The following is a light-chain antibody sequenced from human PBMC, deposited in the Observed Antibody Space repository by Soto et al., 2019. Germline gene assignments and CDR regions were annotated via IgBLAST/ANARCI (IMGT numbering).Light chain of an antibody. CDR2: KTS. CDR3: QQYNSDFSQT. Sequence: DILMTQSPSFLSASVGDIVTITCRASQSISTWVAWYQQKPGKAPKLLIYKTSSLESGVPSRFRGSGSGTEFTLTISGLQPEDFASYYCQQYNSDFSQTFGGGAKVDIK. J-gene: IGKJ4*01. CDR1: QSISTW. V-gene: IGKV1-5*03.